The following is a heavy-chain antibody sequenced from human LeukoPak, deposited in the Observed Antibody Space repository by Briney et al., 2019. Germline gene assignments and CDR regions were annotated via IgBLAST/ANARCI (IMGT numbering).Heavy chain of an antibody. CDR2: INPNSGGT. V-gene: IGHV1-2*02. CDR1: GYTFTAYY. J-gene: IGHJ5*02. CDR3: ARRDEVVPAAMSWFDP. Sequence: ASVKVSCKASGYTFTAYYMHWVRQAPGQGLEWMGWINPNSGGTNYAQKFQDRVTVTRDTSISTAYMEMNRLRSDDTAVYYCARRDEVVPAAMSWFDPWGQGTLVTVSS. D-gene: IGHD2-2*01.